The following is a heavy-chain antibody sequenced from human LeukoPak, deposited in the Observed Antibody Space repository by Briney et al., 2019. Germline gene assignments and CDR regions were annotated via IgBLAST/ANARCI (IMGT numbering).Heavy chain of an antibody. CDR3: ARVCRFLEWLSTGDCYPDY. Sequence: ASMKVSCKASGYTFTGYYMHWVRQAPGQGLEWMGWINPNSGGTNYAQKFQGRVTMTRDTSISTAYMELSRLRSDDTAVYYCARVCRFLEWLSTGDCYPDYWGQGTLVTVSS. V-gene: IGHV1-2*02. CDR2: INPNSGGT. CDR1: GYTFTGYY. D-gene: IGHD3-3*01. J-gene: IGHJ4*02.